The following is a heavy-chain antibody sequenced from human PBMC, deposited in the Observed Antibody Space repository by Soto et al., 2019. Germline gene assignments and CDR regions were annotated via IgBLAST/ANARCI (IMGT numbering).Heavy chain of an antibody. CDR3: ARGGNDFWRVGYYYYGMDV. CDR1: GFTFSSYW. CDR2: IKQDGSEK. Sequence: QPXGSLRLSCAASGFTFSSYWMSWVRQAPGKGLEWVANIKQDGSEKYYVDSVKGRLTISRDNAKNSLYLQMNSLRAEDTAVYYCARGGNDFWRVGYYYYGMDVWGQGTTVTVSS. D-gene: IGHD3-3*01. J-gene: IGHJ6*02. V-gene: IGHV3-7*01.